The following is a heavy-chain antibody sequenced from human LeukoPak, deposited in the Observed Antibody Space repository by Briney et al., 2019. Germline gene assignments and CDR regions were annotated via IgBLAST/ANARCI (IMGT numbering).Heavy chain of an antibody. Sequence: PGGSLRLSCAASGFTVSSNYMSWVRQAPGKGLEWVSVIYSGGSTYYADSVKGRFTISRDNSKNTLYLQMNSLRAKDTAVYYCARTYGSGSYSYYGMDVWGKGTTVTVSS. CDR1: GFTVSSNY. V-gene: IGHV3-53*01. CDR3: ARTYGSGSYSYYGMDV. D-gene: IGHD3-10*01. J-gene: IGHJ6*04. CDR2: IYSGGST.